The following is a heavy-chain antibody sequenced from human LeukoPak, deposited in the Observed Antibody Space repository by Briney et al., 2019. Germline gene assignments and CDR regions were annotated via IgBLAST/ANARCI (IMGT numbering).Heavy chain of an antibody. D-gene: IGHD7-27*01. V-gene: IGHV3-23*01. J-gene: IGHJ4*02. Sequence: GGSLRLSCAASGLTFSSFALSWVRQAPGKGLEWVSAISGSGDNTFYADSVRGRFTISRDNSKNILYLQVNSLRGEDTAIYYCAKDFRGSGYFFDYWGQGTLVTVSS. CDR3: AKDFRGSGYFFDY. CDR1: GLTFSSFA. CDR2: ISGSGDNT.